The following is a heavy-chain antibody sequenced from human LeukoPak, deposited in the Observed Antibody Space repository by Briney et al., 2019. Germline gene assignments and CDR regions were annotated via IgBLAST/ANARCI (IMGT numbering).Heavy chain of an antibody. CDR3: ARDQPPPWVVVTATPYYFDY. Sequence: GGSLRLSCAASGFTFSSYWMSWVRQAPGKGLERVANIKQDGSEKYYVDSVKGRFTISRDNAKNSLYLQMNSLRAEDTAVYYCARDQPPPWVVVTATPYYFDYWGQGTLVTVSS. D-gene: IGHD2-21*02. CDR1: GFTFSSYW. V-gene: IGHV3-7*01. CDR2: IKQDGSEK. J-gene: IGHJ4*02.